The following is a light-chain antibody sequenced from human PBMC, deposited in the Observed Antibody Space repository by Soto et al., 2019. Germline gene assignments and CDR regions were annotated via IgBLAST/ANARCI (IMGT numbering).Light chain of an antibody. CDR3: QQYGSYVFT. CDR1: QSVTSSY. J-gene: IGKJ2*01. CDR2: GAS. V-gene: IGKV3-20*01. Sequence: VVLTQSPGTLSLSPGERATLSCRASQSVTSSYLAWSQQKPGQPPRLLIYGASRRANGTPDRISGSGSGTDFTLTISRVEPEDFAVYFCQQYGSYVFTFGQGTKLEIK.